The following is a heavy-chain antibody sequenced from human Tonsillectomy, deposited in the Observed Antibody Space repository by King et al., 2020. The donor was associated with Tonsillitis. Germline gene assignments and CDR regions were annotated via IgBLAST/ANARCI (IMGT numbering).Heavy chain of an antibody. J-gene: IGHJ4*02. CDR2: ISTSGST. V-gene: IGHV4-61*02. CDR3: ARKHSGSYFDY. Sequence: VQLQESGPGLVKPSQTLSLTCTVSGGSISSGNYYWTWIRQPAGKGLEWIGRISTSGSTNYNPSLKSRVTMSVDTSKNQFSLKLSSVTAADTAVYYCARKHSGSYFDYWGQGTPVTVSS. CDR1: GGSISSGNYY. D-gene: IGHD1-26*01.